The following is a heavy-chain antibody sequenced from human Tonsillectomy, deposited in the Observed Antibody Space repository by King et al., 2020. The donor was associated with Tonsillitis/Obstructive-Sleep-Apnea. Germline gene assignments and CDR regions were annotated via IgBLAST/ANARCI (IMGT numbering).Heavy chain of an antibody. CDR3: ARQGGYCSGGSCYADYSYYYMDV. V-gene: IGHV5-51*01. J-gene: IGHJ6*03. Sequence: VQLVESGAEVKKPGESLKTSCKGSGYSFTNYWIGWVRQMPGKGLEWMGIIYPGDSDTRYSPSFQGQVTISADKSISTAYLQWSSLKASDTAMYYCARQGGYCSGGSCYADYSYYYMDVWGKGTTVTVSS. CDR1: GYSFTNYW. D-gene: IGHD2-15*01. CDR2: IYPGDSDT.